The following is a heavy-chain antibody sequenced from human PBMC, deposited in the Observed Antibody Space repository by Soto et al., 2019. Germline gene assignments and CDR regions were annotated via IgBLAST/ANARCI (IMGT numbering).Heavy chain of an antibody. V-gene: IGHV4-59*01. J-gene: IGHJ6*03. Sequence: SETLSLTCTVSGGSISSYYWSWIRQPPGKGLEWIGYIYYSGSTNYNPSLKSRVTISVDTSKNQFSLKLSSVTAADTAVYYCARVSSVSVLYYYYYMDVWGKGTTVTVSS. D-gene: IGHD6-19*01. CDR2: IYYSGST. CDR1: GGSISSYY. CDR3: ARVSSVSVLYYYYYMDV.